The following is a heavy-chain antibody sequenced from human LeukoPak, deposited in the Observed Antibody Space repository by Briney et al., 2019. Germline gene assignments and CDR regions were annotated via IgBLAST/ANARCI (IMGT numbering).Heavy chain of an antibody. Sequence: PGGSLRLSCAASGFTFSSYAMHWVRQAPGKGLEWVAVISYDGSNKYYADSVKGRFTISRDNAKNSLYLQMNSLRAEDTALYYCAREGRAWELLKQLDYWGQGTLVTVSS. CDR2: ISYDGSNK. CDR1: GFTFSSYA. V-gene: IGHV3-30*04. CDR3: AREGRAWELLKQLDY. J-gene: IGHJ4*02. D-gene: IGHD1-26*01.